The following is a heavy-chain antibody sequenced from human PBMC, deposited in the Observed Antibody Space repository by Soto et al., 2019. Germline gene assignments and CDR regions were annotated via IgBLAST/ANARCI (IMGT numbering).Heavy chain of an antibody. J-gene: IGHJ2*01. CDR1: GGSFSGFY. Sequence: QVQLQQWGAGLLKPSETLSLTCAVYGGSFSGFYWRWIRQPPGEGLEWIGEINHSGSTNYNPSPKSRVTIAADTSKNQFSLQLSSVTAADTAVYYCVSKLGSCTGGSCNWDVDLWGRGTLVTVSS. V-gene: IGHV4-34*01. D-gene: IGHD2-15*01. CDR2: INHSGST. CDR3: VSKLGSCTGGSCNWDVDL.